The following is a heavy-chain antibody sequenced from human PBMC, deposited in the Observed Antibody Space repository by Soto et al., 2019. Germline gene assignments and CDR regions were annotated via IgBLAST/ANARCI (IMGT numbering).Heavy chain of an antibody. Sequence: PSETLSLTCTVSGGSISPYYWSWIRQPPGKGLEWIGYIYYSGTTNYNPSLRSRVTISLDTSKNQFSLKLSSVTAADTAVYYCARHGVAGGYYYYGMDIWGQGTTVTVSS. J-gene: IGHJ6*02. CDR1: GGSISPYY. V-gene: IGHV4-59*08. D-gene: IGHD6-19*01. CDR3: ARHGVAGGYYYYGMDI. CDR2: IYYSGTT.